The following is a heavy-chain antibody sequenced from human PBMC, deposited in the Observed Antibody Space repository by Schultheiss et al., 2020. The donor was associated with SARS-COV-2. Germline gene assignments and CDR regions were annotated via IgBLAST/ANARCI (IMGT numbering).Heavy chain of an antibody. CDR2: ISSSSSTI. V-gene: IGHV3-48*02. J-gene: IGHJ4*02. D-gene: IGHD3-22*01. Sequence: GESLKISCAASGFTFSSYAMHWVRQAPGKGLEWVSYISSSSSTIYYADSVKGRFTISRDNAKNSLYLQMNSLRDEDTAVYYCASVTYYYDSSGYYDYWGQGTLVTVSS. CDR1: GFTFSSYA. CDR3: ASVTYYYDSSGYYDY.